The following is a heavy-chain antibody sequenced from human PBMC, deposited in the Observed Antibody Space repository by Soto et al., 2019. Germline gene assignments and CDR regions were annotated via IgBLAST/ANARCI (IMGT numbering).Heavy chain of an antibody. V-gene: IGHV3-9*01. J-gene: IGHJ1*01. CDR3: ANSRSLAEQQLAAFFQH. CDR1: GFTFDDYA. Sequence: GGSLRLSCAASGFTFDDYAMHWVRQAPGKGLEWVSGISWNSGSIGYADSVKGRFTISRDNAKNSLYLQMNSLRAEDTALYYCANSRSLAEQQLAAFFQHWGQGTLVTVSS. CDR2: ISWNSGSI. D-gene: IGHD6-13*01.